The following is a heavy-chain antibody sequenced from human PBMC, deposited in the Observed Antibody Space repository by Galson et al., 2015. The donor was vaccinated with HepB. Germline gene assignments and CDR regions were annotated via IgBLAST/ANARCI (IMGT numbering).Heavy chain of an antibody. CDR1: GYSFTSYW. Sequence: QSGAEVKKPGESLKISCKGSGYSFTSYWIGWVRQMPGKGLEWMGIIYPGDSDTRYSPSFQGQVTISADKSISTAYLQWSSLKASDTAMYYCATPVVAEVGATSKDAFDIWGQGTMVTVSS. CDR3: ATPVVAEVGATSKDAFDI. V-gene: IGHV5-51*01. CDR2: IYPGDSDT. J-gene: IGHJ3*02. D-gene: IGHD1-26*01.